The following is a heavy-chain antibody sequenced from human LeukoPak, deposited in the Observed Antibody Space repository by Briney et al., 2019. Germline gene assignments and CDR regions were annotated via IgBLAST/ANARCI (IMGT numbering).Heavy chain of an antibody. V-gene: IGHV3-33*01. CDR1: GFTFSSYG. J-gene: IGHJ6*02. CDR3: ARDCKGYCSSTSCSRPYYYYGMDV. D-gene: IGHD2-2*01. Sequence: PGGSLRLSCAASGFTFSSYGMHWVRQAPGKGLEWVAVIWYDGSNKYYADSVKGRFTISRDNSKNTLYLQMNSLRAEDTAVYYCARDCKGYCSSTSCSRPYYYYGMDVWGQGTTVTVSS. CDR2: IWYDGSNK.